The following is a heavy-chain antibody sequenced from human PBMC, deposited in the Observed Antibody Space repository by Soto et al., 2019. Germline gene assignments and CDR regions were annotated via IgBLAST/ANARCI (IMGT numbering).Heavy chain of an antibody. Sequence: QVQLQESGPGLVKPSQTLSLTCTVSGGSISSGDYYWSWIRQPPGKGLEWIGYLYYSGSTYYNTSLKSRVTISVETSKYQFSLKLSSVTAADTAVYYCARVLDTAMVWVFGWFDPWGQGTLVTVSS. J-gene: IGHJ5*02. CDR2: LYYSGST. CDR1: GGSISSGDYY. D-gene: IGHD5-18*01. V-gene: IGHV4-30-4*01. CDR3: ARVLDTAMVWVFGWFDP.